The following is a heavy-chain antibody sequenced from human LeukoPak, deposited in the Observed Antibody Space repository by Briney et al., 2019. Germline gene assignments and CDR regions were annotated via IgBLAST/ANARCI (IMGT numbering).Heavy chain of an antibody. D-gene: IGHD3-10*01. V-gene: IGHV3-53*01. CDR1: GFTVSSNY. CDR3: ARDSDFTYGSGFDAFDI. Sequence: PGGSLRLSCAASGFTVSSNYMSWVRQAPGKGLEWVSVIYSGGSTYYADSVKGRFTISRDNAKNSLYLQMNSLRAEDTAVYYCARDSDFTYGSGFDAFDIWGQGTMVTVSS. J-gene: IGHJ3*02. CDR2: IYSGGST.